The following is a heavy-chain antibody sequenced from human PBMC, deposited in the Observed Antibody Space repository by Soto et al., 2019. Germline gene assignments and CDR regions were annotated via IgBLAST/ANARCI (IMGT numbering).Heavy chain of an antibody. CDR2: ISGSGGST. CDR3: AKDMSSGSYLYYYGMDV. D-gene: IGHD3-10*01. Sequence: TVGSLRLSCAASGFTFSSYAMSWVRQAPGKGLEWVSAISGSGGSTYYADSVKGRFTISRDNSKNTLYLQMNSLRAEDTAVYYCAKDMSSGSYLYYYGMDVWGQGTTVTVSS. J-gene: IGHJ6*02. CDR1: GFTFSSYA. V-gene: IGHV3-23*01.